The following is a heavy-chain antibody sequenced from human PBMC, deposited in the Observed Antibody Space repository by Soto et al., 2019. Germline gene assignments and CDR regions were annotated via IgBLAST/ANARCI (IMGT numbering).Heavy chain of an antibody. CDR2: IYPGDSDT. Sequence: GESLKISCKGSGYSFTSYWIGWVRQMPGKGLEGRGIIYPGDSDTRYSPSFQGQVTISADKSISTAYLQWSSLKASDTAMYYCAKHVWPTPSLDYYMDVWGKGPTVTVSS. V-gene: IGHV5-51*01. J-gene: IGHJ6*03. CDR3: AKHVWPTPSLDYYMDV. D-gene: IGHD2-21*01. CDR1: GYSFTSYW.